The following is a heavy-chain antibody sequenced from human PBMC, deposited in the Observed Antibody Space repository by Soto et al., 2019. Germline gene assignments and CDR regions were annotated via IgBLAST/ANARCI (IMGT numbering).Heavy chain of an antibody. J-gene: IGHJ4*02. D-gene: IGHD4-17*01. Sequence: VGSLRLSCAASGFTFSSYSMNWVRQAPGKGLEWVSYISSSSTIYYADSVKGRFTISRDNAKNSLYLQMNSLRDEDTAVYYCARGSYDYGDYGTIDYWGQGTLVTVS. CDR2: ISSSSTI. CDR1: GFTFSSYS. CDR3: ARGSYDYGDYGTIDY. V-gene: IGHV3-48*02.